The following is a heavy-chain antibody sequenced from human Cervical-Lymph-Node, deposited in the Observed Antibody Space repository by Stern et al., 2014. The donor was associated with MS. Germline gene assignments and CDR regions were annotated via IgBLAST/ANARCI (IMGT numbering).Heavy chain of an antibody. CDR2: SYPGDSET. J-gene: IGHJ4*02. CDR3: ARQTTAWASDV. CDR1: GFKFSIYW. V-gene: IGHV5-51*01. Sequence: EVQLVESGAELIRPGESLKISCKGSGFKFSIYWIAWVRQMPGKGLEWVGISYPGDSETRYSPSFQGQVTMSADKSTSTAYLQWSSLNAADTAMYFCARQTTAWASDVWGQGTLVTVSS. D-gene: IGHD1-14*01.